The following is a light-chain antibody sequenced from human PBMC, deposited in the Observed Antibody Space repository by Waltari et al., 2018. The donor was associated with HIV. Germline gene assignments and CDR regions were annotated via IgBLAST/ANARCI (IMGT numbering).Light chain of an antibody. CDR2: WSS. Sequence: IVMTQSPDSLAVSLGERATITCKSSQNVFHGSNDKNYLAWYQQKPRQPPTVRIYWSSTRQSGFPDRFSVSGSGTDFSLTIRTLHAEDVAVYYCQQYHRVPYTFGQGTKLQIK. J-gene: IGKJ2*01. CDR1: QNVFHGSNDKNY. V-gene: IGKV4-1*01. CDR3: QQYHRVPYT.